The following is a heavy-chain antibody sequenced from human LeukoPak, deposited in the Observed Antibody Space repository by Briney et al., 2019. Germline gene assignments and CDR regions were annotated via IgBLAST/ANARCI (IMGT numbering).Heavy chain of an antibody. V-gene: IGHV4-34*01. CDR2: INHGGRT. CDR1: GASCSGFY. Sequence: PSETLSLTCAVYGASCSGFYWSWIRQSPGKGLEWIGEINHGGRTNYNPSLKSRVTISVDTSKNQFSLNLRSVTAADTALYYCLLRYFEGTNWFDPWGQGTLVTVSS. D-gene: IGHD3-9*01. J-gene: IGHJ5*02. CDR3: LLRYFEGTNWFDP.